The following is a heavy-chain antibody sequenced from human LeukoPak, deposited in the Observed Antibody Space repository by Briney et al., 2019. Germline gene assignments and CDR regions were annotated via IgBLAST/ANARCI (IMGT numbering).Heavy chain of an antibody. CDR3: AKKNRDIVVVPAATYDY. CDR2: ISGSGGST. CDR1: GFTFSSYA. V-gene: IGHV3-23*01. D-gene: IGHD2-2*01. Sequence: PGGSLRLFCAASGFTFSSYAMSWVRQAPGKGLEWVSAISGSGGSTYYADSVKGRFTISRDNSKNTLYLQMNSLRAEDTAVYYCAKKNRDIVVVPAATYDYWGQGTLVTVSS. J-gene: IGHJ4*02.